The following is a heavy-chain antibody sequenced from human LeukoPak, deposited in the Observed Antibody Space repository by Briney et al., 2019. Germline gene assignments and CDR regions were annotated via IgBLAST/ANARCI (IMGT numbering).Heavy chain of an antibody. D-gene: IGHD1-1*01. CDR3: ARRDWNGQYYFDF. CDR2: IYPADSDT. Sequence: GESLQISCQGSGSRFTTYWIAWVRQLPGKGLECMGIIYPADSDTRYSPSFQGQVTISADKSITTAYLQWSSLKASDTAIYYCARRDWNGQYYFDFWGQGTLVTVSS. V-gene: IGHV5-51*01. J-gene: IGHJ4*02. CDR1: GSRFTTYW.